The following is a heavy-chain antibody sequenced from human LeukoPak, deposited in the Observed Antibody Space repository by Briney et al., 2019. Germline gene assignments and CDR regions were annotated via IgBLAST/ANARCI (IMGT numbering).Heavy chain of an antibody. V-gene: IGHV3-23*01. J-gene: IGHJ2*01. CDR3: ARNSIGYCSGANCYSSWYFDL. CDR2: INDGGSNT. D-gene: IGHD2-15*01. Sequence: GGSLRLSCAASGFTFRNYAMSWVRQAPGKGLEWVSSINDGGSNTYYADSVKGRFTISRDNSKNTLYVQMSSLRAEDTAVYYCARNSIGYCSGANCYSSWYFDLWGRGNLVTVSS. CDR1: GFTFRNYA.